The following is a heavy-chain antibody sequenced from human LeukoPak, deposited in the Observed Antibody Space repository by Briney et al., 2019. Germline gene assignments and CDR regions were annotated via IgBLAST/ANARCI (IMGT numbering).Heavy chain of an antibody. CDR1: GYTFTGYY. D-gene: IGHD2-2*02. Sequence: GASVKVSCKASGYTFTGYYMHWVRQAPGQGLEWMGWINPNSGGTNYAQKFQGRVTMTRDTAISTAYMELSRLRADDTAVYYCARGHCSSTSCYNGRNYYYYYYMDVWGKGTTVTISS. CDR3: ARGHCSSTSCYNGRNYYYYYYMDV. CDR2: INPNSGGT. V-gene: IGHV1-2*02. J-gene: IGHJ6*03.